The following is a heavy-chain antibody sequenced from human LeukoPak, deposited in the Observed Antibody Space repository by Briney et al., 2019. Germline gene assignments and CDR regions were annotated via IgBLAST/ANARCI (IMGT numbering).Heavy chain of an antibody. V-gene: IGHV1-2*02. CDR3: ATGGRTAMFDSDQYYCFIAV. D-gene: IGHD3-16*01. J-gene: IGHJ6*02. CDR2: INPASGGT. Sequence: ASVKVSRKASVYTFTDYYMHWMRQASGQGLEWMGWINPASGGTKYAQKFQGRVTVARDTSISTAYMELSRLRSGDTAVYYCATGGRTAMFDSDQYYCFIAVWSQGSTVTVSS. CDR1: VYTFTDYY.